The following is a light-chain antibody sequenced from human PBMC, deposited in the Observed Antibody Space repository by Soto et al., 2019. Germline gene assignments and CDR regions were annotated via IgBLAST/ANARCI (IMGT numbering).Light chain of an antibody. CDR2: DAS. V-gene: IGKV3-11*01. J-gene: IGKJ3*01. CDR1: QSVSSY. Sequence: EIVLTQSPATLSLSPGERATLSCRASQSVSSYLAWYQQKPGHAPRLLIYDASNRATGIPARFSGSGSGTDFTLTISSLEPEDFAVYYCQQRSHWPPTFGPGTKVDIK. CDR3: QQRSHWPPT.